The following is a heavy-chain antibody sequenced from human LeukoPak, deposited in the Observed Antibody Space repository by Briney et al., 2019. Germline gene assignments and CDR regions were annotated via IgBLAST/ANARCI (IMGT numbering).Heavy chain of an antibody. J-gene: IGHJ4*02. V-gene: IGHV1-18*01. CDR3: AREPRGYGDYPTGYFDY. D-gene: IGHD4-17*01. Sequence: ASVKVSCKASGYTFTSYGISWVRQAPGQGLEWMGWISAYNGNTNYAQKLQGRVTMTTDTSTSSAYMELRSLRSDDTAVYYCAREPRGYGDYPTGYFDYWGQGTLVTVSS. CDR2: ISAYNGNT. CDR1: GYTFTSYG.